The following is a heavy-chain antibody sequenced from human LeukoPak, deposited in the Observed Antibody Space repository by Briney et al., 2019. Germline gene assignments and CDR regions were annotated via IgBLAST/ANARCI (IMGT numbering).Heavy chain of an antibody. D-gene: IGHD1-26*01. CDR2: ISGSGGST. CDR1: GFTFDDYG. V-gene: IGHV3-23*01. J-gene: IGHJ3*02. CDR3: AREVGAFDI. Sequence: GGSLRLSCAASGFTFDDYGMSWVRQAPGKGLEWVSLISGSGGSTYYADSVKGRFTISRDNSKNTVYLQMNSLRVEDTAVYYCAREVGAFDIWGQGTMVTVSS.